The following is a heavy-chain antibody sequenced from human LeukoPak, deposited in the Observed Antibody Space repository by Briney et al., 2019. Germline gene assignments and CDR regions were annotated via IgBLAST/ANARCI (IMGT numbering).Heavy chain of an antibody. J-gene: IGHJ4*02. CDR2: ISAYTGNT. CDR1: GYTFTSYG. V-gene: IGHV1-18*01. CDR3: ARLLGYFDSPFDY. Sequence: ASVKVSCKASGYTFTSYGISWVRQVPGQGLEWMGWISAYTGNTNYAQNLQGRVTMTTDTSTRTAYMDLRSLRSDDTAVYYCARLLGYFDSPFDYWGQGTLVTVSS. D-gene: IGHD3-9*01.